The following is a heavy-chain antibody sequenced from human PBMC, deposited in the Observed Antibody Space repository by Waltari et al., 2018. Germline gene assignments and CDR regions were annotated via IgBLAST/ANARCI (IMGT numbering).Heavy chain of an antibody. CDR2: INHSGST. Sequence: QVQLQQWGAGLLKPSETLSLTCAVYGGSFSGYYWSWIRQPPGKGLEWIGEINHSGSTNYNPSLKSRVTISVDTSKNQFSLKLSSVTTADTAVYYCARAIRRGSYYPGWFDPWGQGTLVTVSS. CDR1: GGSFSGYY. J-gene: IGHJ5*02. D-gene: IGHD1-26*01. CDR3: ARAIRRGSYYPGWFDP. V-gene: IGHV4-34*01.